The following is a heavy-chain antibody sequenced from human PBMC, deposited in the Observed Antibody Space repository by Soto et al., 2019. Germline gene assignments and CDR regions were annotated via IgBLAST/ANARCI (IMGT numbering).Heavy chain of an antibody. Sequence: GGSLRLSCAASGFTFSNYAMHWVRQAPGRGLEWVAVISYDGSNNYYADSVKGRFTISRDNSKNTLYLQMNSLRAEDTAVYSCARDSITAAGTNWADNRFDPWGQGTLVTVSS. CDR1: GFTFSNYA. J-gene: IGHJ5*02. V-gene: IGHV3-30-3*01. CDR2: ISYDGSNN. CDR3: ARDSITAAGTNWADNRFDP. D-gene: IGHD6-13*01.